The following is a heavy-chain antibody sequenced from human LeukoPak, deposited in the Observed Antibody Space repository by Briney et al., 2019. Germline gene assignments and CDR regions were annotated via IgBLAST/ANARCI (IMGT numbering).Heavy chain of an antibody. V-gene: IGHV6-1*01. J-gene: IGHJ4*02. CDR2: TYYRSGGYN. CDR3: TIELPWGPADY. Sequence: SQTLSLTFAISGDRVTINSAARGWVRQSPSRGLEWLGSTYYRSGGYNDDAFSLKSLITISQDSSKNQVSLQMSSVTPELTAVYYCTIELPWGPADYWGQGTLVTVSS. D-gene: IGHD7-27*01. CDR1: GDRVTINSAA.